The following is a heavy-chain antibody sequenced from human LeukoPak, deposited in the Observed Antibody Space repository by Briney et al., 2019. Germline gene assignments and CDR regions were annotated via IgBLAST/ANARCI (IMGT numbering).Heavy chain of an antibody. D-gene: IGHD2-2*01. J-gene: IGHJ4*02. CDR3: ARDCSSATCYAAFDY. CDR2: ISYDDTTK. Sequence: GGSLRLSCVASGFTFTKYAMDWVRQAPGKGLEWVSSISYDDTTKAYSDSVKGRFTVSRDKSNNTLYLQMNSLRAEDTGVYYCARDCSSATCYAAFDYWGQGTLVTVSS. V-gene: IGHV3-30-3*01. CDR1: GFTFTKYA.